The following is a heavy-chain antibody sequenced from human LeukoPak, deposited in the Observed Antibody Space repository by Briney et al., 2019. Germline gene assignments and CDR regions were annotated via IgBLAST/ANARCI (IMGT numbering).Heavy chain of an antibody. Sequence: PGGSLRLSCAASGFTFSSYAMSWVRQAPGKGLEWVSAISGSGGSTYYADSVKGRFTISRDNSKNTLYLQMSSLRAEDTAVYYCAKDWDGDYGWYFDLWGRGTLVTVSS. D-gene: IGHD4-17*01. V-gene: IGHV3-23*01. J-gene: IGHJ2*01. CDR3: AKDWDGDYGWYFDL. CDR2: ISGSGGST. CDR1: GFTFSSYA.